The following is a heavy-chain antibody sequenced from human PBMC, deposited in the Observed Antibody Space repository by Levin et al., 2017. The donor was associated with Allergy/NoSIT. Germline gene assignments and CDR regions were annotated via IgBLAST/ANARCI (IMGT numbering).Heavy chain of an antibody. V-gene: IGHV4-59*01. CDR3: ARSGGGYNPWGFWCDP. CDR1: SGSIRSYY. Sequence: PGGSLRLSCTVSSGSIRSYYWGWIRQPPGKRLEWIGYIYYTGNTNYNPSLKSRVTVSVDTCKNQFSLELSSVTAADTAVYYCARSGGGYNPWGFWCDPWGQGTLVTVSS. D-gene: IGHD5-24*01. CDR2: IYYTGNT. J-gene: IGHJ5*02.